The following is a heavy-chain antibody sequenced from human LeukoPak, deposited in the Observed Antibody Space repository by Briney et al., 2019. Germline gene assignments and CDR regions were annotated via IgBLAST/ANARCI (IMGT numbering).Heavy chain of an antibody. V-gene: IGHV4-59*01. D-gene: IGHD5-18*01. CDR1: GVSISSYY. CDR2: IYYSGST. CDR3: ARHPNPEYSYDY. Sequence: PSETLSLTCTVSGVSISSYYWSWIRQPAGKGLEWIGYIYYSGSTNYNPSLKSRVTISVDTSKNQFSLKLSSVTAADTAVYYCARHPNPEYSYDYWGQGTLVTVSS. J-gene: IGHJ4*02.